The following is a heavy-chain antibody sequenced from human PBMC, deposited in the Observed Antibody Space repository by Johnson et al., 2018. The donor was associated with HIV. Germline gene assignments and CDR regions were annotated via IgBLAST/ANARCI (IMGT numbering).Heavy chain of an antibody. V-gene: IGHV3-11*04. CDR2: ISSSGTTI. J-gene: IGHJ3*02. Sequence: QVQLVESGGGLVQPGGSLRLSCADSGFTFSDYYMSWIRQAPGKGLEWVSYISSSGTTIYYADSVKGRFRLSRNNAKNSPDLQMNSLRAEDTAVYYGARGDRDGYNLRDDAFDIWGQGTMVTVSS. CDR1: GFTFSDYY. D-gene: IGHD5-24*01. CDR3: ARGDRDGYNLRDDAFDI.